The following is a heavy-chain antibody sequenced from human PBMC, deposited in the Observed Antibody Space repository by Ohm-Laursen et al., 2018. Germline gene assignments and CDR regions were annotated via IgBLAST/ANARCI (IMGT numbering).Heavy chain of an antibody. V-gene: IGHV3-33*08. D-gene: IGHD4-23*01. Sequence: RSLRLSCAASGFTFSSYGMHWVRQAPGKGLEWVAVIWYDGSNKYYADSVKGRFTISRDNSKNTLYLQMNSLRAEDTAVYYCARGWDYGGKFLGDYWGQGTLVTVSS. CDR2: IWYDGSNK. J-gene: IGHJ4*02. CDR1: GFTFSSYG. CDR3: ARGWDYGGKFLGDY.